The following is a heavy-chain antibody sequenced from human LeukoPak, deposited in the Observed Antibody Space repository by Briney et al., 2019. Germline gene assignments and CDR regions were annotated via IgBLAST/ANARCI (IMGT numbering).Heavy chain of an antibody. Sequence: PSETLSLTCTVSGGSISSSSYYWGWIRQPPGKGLEWIGSIYYSGSTYYNPSLKSRVTISVDTSKNQFSLKLSSVTAADTAVYYCAREVFDYGSGYLGWYFDLWGRGTLVTVSS. D-gene: IGHD3-22*01. CDR3: AREVFDYGSGYLGWYFDL. V-gene: IGHV4-39*07. CDR2: IYYSGST. CDR1: GGSISSSSYY. J-gene: IGHJ2*01.